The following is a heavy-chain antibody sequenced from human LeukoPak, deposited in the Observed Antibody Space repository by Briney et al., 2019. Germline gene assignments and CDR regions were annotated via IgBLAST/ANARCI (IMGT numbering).Heavy chain of an antibody. CDR1: GFTFSSYG. J-gene: IGHJ4*02. CDR2: IWYDGSNK. V-gene: IGHV3-33*01. D-gene: IGHD3-10*01. Sequence: GGSLRLSCAASGFTFSSYGMHWVRQAPGKGLEWVAVIWYDGSNKYYADSVKGRFTISRDNSKNTLYPQMNSLRAEDTAVYYCARDTENIMTRGPLDYWGQGTLVTVSS. CDR3: ARDTENIMTRGPLDY.